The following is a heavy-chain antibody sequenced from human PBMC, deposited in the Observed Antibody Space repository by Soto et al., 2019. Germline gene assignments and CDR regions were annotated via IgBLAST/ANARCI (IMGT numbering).Heavy chain of an antibody. Sequence: ASVKVSCKASGYTFTNYDINWVRQATGQGPEYMGWMNPNSGKIGYAQKFQGRVTITADESTSTAYMELSSLRSEDTAVYYCARHDCISSSCYYYYYYGMDVWGQGTTVTVSS. J-gene: IGHJ6*02. CDR3: ARHDCISSSCYYYYYYGMDV. CDR1: GYTFTNYD. D-gene: IGHD2-15*01. V-gene: IGHV1-8*01. CDR2: MNPNSGKI.